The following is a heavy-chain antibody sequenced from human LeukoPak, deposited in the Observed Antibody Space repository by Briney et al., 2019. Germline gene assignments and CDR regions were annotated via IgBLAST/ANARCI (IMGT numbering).Heavy chain of an antibody. V-gene: IGHV4-34*01. D-gene: IGHD3-10*01. J-gene: IGHJ5*02. Sequence: PSETLSLTCAVYGGSFSGYYWSWIRQPPGKGLEWIGEINHSGSTNYNPSLKSRVTISVDTSKNQFSLKLSSVTAADTAVYYCARHRGVLLWFGELFAGTGRIANNWFDPWGQGTLVTVSS. CDR1: GGSFSGYY. CDR2: INHSGST. CDR3: ARHRGVLLWFGELFAGTGRIANNWFDP.